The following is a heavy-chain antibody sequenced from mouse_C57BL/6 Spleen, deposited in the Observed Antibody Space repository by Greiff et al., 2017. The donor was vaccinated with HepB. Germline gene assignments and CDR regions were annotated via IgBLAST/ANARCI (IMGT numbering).Heavy chain of an antibody. V-gene: IGHV1-15*01. J-gene: IGHJ3*01. D-gene: IGHD1-1*01. CDR2: IDPETGGT. CDR3: TGYGYGSSYEGWFAY. Sequence: QVQLQQSGAELVRPGASVTLSCKASGYTFTDYEMHWVKQRPVHGLEWIGAIDPETGGTAYNQKFKGKAILTADKSSSTAYMELRSLTSEDSAVYYCTGYGYGSSYEGWFAYWGQGTLVTVSA. CDR1: GYTFTDYE.